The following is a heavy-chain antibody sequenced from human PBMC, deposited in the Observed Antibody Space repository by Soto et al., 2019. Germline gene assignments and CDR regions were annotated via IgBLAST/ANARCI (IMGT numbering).Heavy chain of an antibody. D-gene: IGHD3-22*01. CDR2: IIPIFGTA. Sequence: SVKVSFKASGGTFSSYAISWVRQAPGQGLEWMGGIIPIFGTADYAQKFQGRVTITADESTSTGNMELSSLRSEDTAVYYCASHYDSSGYYYRGLDYWGQ. CDR3: ASHYDSSGYYYRGLDY. J-gene: IGHJ4*01. CDR1: GGTFSSYA. V-gene: IGHV1-69*13.